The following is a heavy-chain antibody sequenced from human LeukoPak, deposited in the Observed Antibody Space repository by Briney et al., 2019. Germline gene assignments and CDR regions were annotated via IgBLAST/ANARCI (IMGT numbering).Heavy chain of an antibody. CDR2: IYIAGTT. CDR1: GFTLRNNY. V-gene: IGHV3-66*01. CDR3: ARGGGTAGYYYQMDA. Sequence: GGSLRLSSAPSGFTLRNNYMRWVRQAPGKGLEWVSIIYIAGTTYHADSVRGRLVISRDNSKNTVYLQMDSRRADDTAVYYCARGGGTAGYYYQMDAWGQGTTVTVSS. D-gene: IGHD3-16*01. J-gene: IGHJ6*02.